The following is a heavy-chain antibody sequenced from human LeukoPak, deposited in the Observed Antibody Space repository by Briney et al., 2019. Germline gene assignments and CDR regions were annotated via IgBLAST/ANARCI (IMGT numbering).Heavy chain of an antibody. CDR3: ARKNDFDI. CDR2: IYYSGNT. V-gene: IGHV4-59*07. D-gene: IGHD2/OR15-2a*01. Sequence: SGTLSLTCTVPGGSITSDHWNWIRQPPGKGLEWIGCIYYSGNTYYNPSLKSRVTISVDMSKNQFSLRLTSVTAADTAVYYCARKNDFDIWGQGTLVTVSS. J-gene: IGHJ3*02. CDR1: GGSITSDH.